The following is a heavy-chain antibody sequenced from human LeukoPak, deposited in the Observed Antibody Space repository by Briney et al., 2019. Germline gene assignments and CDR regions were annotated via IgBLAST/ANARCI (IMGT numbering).Heavy chain of an antibody. CDR3: ARGNSTVTTIYGVFDY. CDR2: INHSGST. V-gene: IGHV4-34*01. Sequence: SETLSLTCAVYGGSFSGYYWSWIRQPPGKGLEWIGEINHSGSTNYNPSLKSRVTISVDTSKNQFSLKLSSVTAADTAVYYCARGNSTVTTIYGVFDYWGQGTLVTVSS. D-gene: IGHD4-17*01. CDR1: GGSFSGYY. J-gene: IGHJ4*02.